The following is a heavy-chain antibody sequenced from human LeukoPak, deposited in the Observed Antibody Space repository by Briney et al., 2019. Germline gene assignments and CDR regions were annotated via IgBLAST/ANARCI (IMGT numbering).Heavy chain of an antibody. D-gene: IGHD3-22*01. CDR1: GGSISSYY. CDR2: IYTSGST. V-gene: IGHV4-4*07. Sequence: SETLSLTCTVSGGSISSYYWSWIRQPAGKGLEWIGRIYTSGSTNYSPSLKSRVTMSVDTSKNQFSLKLSSVTAADTAVYYCARERYDSSGYYKAIDYRGQGTLVTVSS. CDR3: ARERYDSSGYYKAIDY. J-gene: IGHJ4*02.